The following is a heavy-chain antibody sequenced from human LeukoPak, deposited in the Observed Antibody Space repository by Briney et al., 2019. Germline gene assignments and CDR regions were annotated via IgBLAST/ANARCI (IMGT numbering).Heavy chain of an antibody. D-gene: IGHD5-24*01. J-gene: IGHJ1*01. Sequence: PGGSLRLSCASSGFPFADYSLHWVRQAPGKGREEVTLMSFDGNFENFTDSAKGRFTISRDTARNMLYLHMGSLGVEDSAVYFCARVGETGTVTMELDLWGQGALVTVSS. CDR1: GFPFADYS. CDR2: MSFDGNFE. V-gene: IGHV3-30*04. CDR3: ARVGETGTVTMELDL.